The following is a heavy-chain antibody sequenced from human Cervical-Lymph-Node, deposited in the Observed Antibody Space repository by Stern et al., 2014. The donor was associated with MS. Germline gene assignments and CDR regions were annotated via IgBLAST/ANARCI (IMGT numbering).Heavy chain of an antibody. Sequence: QVQLQESGPGLVKPSETLSLNCTVSGVSLSSSGYYWGWIRQPPGKGLEWVGTINFTGSTFYSASLKSRVTISLDTSKNQFSLNLNSVTAADTAVYYCASPSRSGSGLGWGQGTLVTVSS. V-gene: IGHV4-39*01. J-gene: IGHJ4*02. CDR3: ASPSRSGSGLG. D-gene: IGHD1-26*01. CDR1: GVSLSSSGYY. CDR2: INFTGST.